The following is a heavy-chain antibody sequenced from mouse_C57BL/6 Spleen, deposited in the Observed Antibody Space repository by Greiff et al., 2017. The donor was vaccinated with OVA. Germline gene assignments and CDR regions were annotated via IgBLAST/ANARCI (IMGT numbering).Heavy chain of an antibody. D-gene: IGHD2-12*01. V-gene: IGHV1-81*01. J-gene: IGHJ2*01. CDR2: IYPRSGNT. Sequence: VQLKESGAELARPGASVKLSCKASGYTFTSYGISWVKQRTGQGLEWIGEIYPRSGNTYYNEKFKGKATLTADKSSSTAYMELRSLTSEDSAVYFCARNLYSHGSYYFDYWGQGTTLTVSS. CDR1: GYTFTSYG. CDR3: ARNLYSHGSYYFDY.